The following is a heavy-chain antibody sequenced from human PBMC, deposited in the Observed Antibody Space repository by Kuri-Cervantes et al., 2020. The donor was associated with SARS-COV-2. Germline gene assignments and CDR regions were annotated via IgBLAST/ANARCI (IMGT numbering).Heavy chain of an antibody. CDR3: VKGSAASRPYYFDS. D-gene: IGHD3-10*01. CDR2: ISSTGDTI. J-gene: IGHJ4*02. CDR1: GFPFSSYE. Sequence: LSLTCAASGFPFSSYEMNWVRQTPGKGLEWASYISSTGDTIYYADSVKGRFTISRDNAKNSLYLQMNSLRAEDTAVYHCVKGSAASRPYYFDSWGQGTLVTVSS. V-gene: IGHV3-48*03.